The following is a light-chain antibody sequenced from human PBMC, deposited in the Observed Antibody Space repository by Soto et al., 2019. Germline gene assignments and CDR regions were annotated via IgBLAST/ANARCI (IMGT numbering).Light chain of an antibody. Sequence: DIQMTQSPSSLSASVGDRVTITCRASQSISNYFNWYQQKPGKAPKLLMFAASSVQSGVPSRFSGGRSGTDFTLTSSRLQPEDFATYYCQQSYSTPRTFGQGTKVYTK. V-gene: IGKV1-39*01. CDR2: AAS. CDR1: QSISNY. J-gene: IGKJ1*01. CDR3: QQSYSTPRT.